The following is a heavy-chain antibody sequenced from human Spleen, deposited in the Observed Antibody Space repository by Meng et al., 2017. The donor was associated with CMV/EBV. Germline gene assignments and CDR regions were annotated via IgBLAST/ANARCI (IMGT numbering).Heavy chain of an antibody. D-gene: IGHD1-1*01. V-gene: IGHV3-23*01. CDR3: ARARTGIPYFDY. CDR1: GFTFSSYA. Sequence: GESLKISCAASGFTFSSYAMTWVRQAPGQGLEWVSTITNTGANTYYADSVKGRFTISRDNSNNTLYLQMNSLRAEDTAVYYCARARTGIPYFDYWGQGTLVTVSS. CDR2: ITNTGANT. J-gene: IGHJ4*02.